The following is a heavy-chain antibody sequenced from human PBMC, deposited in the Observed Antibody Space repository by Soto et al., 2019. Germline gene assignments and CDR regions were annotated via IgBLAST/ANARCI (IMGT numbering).Heavy chain of an antibody. CDR1: GFTLSSYA. CDR2: ISYDGSNK. CDR3: ARSRWYFDL. V-gene: IGHV3-30-3*01. Sequence: SLRLSCAASGFTLSSYAMHWVRQAPGKGLEWVAVISYDGSNKYYADSVKGRFTISRDNSKNTLYLQMNSLRAEDTAVYYCARSRWYFDLWGRGTLVTVSS. J-gene: IGHJ2*01.